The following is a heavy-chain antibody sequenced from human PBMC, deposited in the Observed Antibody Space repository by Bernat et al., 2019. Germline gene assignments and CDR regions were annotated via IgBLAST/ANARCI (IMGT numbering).Heavy chain of an antibody. CDR1: GFTFSSYG. V-gene: IGHV3-33*01. CDR3: ARAEYCSSTSCYLGLEDYYYMDV. D-gene: IGHD2-2*01. J-gene: IGHJ6*03. CDR2: IWYDGSNK. Sequence: QVQLVESGGGVVQPGRSLRLSCAASGFTFSSYGMHWVRQAPGKGLEWVAVIWYDGSNKYYADSVKGRFTISRDNSKNTLYLQMNSLRAEDTAVYYCARAEYCSSTSCYLGLEDYYYMDVWGKGTTVTVSS.